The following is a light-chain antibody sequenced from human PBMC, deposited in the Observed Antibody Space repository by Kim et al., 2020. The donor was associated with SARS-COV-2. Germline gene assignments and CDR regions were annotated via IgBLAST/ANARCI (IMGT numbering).Light chain of an antibody. CDR2: GAS. CDR1: QSVSSN. Sequence: SPRERATLSCRASQSVSSNLAWYQQKPGQAPRLLIYGASTRATGIPARFSGSGSGTEFTLTISSLQSEDFAVYYCQQYNNWPPENTFGQGTKLEI. CDR3: QQYNNWPPENT. J-gene: IGKJ2*01. V-gene: IGKV3-15*01.